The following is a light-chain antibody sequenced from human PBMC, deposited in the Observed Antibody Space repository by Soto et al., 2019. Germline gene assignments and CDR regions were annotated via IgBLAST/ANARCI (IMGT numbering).Light chain of an antibody. CDR3: ISYTVNRSYV. CDR2: SVS. J-gene: IGLJ1*01. V-gene: IGLV2-14*03. Sequence: QSALTQPASVSGSPGQSITISCTGTSSDIGSYNYVAWYQQFPGKTPKLMIYSVSNRPSGVSYRFSGSKSGNTASLTISGLQAEDEADYYCISYTVNRSYVFGTGTKVTVL. CDR1: SSDIGSYNY.